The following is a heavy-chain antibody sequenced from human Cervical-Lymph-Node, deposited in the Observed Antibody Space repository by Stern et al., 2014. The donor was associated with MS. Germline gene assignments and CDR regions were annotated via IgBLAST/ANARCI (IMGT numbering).Heavy chain of an antibody. Sequence: VHLVESGGGVVQPGRSLRLSCAASGFTFSDYAIHWVRQSPGKGLEWAALISYDGSKKYYADSVKGRFSISRDDSRNTVYLQMDSLRVEDSAVYYCAKSGHYGDYENYYYGVDVWGQGTTVTVSS. CDR1: GFTFSDYA. CDR3: AKSGHYGDYENYYYGVDV. CDR2: ISYDGSKK. J-gene: IGHJ6*02. V-gene: IGHV3-30*04. D-gene: IGHD4-17*01.